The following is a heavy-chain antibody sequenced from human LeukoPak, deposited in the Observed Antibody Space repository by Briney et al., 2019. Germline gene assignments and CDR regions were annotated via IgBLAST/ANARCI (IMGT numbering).Heavy chain of an antibody. CDR2: ISSRGSTI. CDR3: ARDGSSWISFDY. Sequence: GGSLRLSCAASGFTFSDYYMSWIRQAPGKGLKWVSYISSRGSTIFYADSVKGRFTISRDNAKNSLYLQMNSLRAEDTAVYYCARDGSSWISFDYWGQGTLLTVSS. CDR1: GFTFSDYY. D-gene: IGHD6-13*01. V-gene: IGHV3-11*01. J-gene: IGHJ4*02.